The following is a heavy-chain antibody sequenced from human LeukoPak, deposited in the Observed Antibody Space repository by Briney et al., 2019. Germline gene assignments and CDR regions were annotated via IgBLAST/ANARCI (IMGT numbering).Heavy chain of an antibody. D-gene: IGHD3-22*01. CDR3: ARHRYYDSSGYYN. CDR1: GGSFSGYY. CDR2: INHSGIT. J-gene: IGHJ4*02. Sequence: SETLSLTCAVYGGSFSGYYWSWIRQPPGKGLEWIGEINHSGITNYNPHLKRRGTTSVHNTKSQFSLKLSSVTAADTAVYYCARHRYYDSSGYYNWGQGTLVTVSS. V-gene: IGHV4-34*01.